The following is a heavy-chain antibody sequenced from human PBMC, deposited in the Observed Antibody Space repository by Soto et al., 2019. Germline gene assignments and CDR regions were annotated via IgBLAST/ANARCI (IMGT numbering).Heavy chain of an antibody. J-gene: IGHJ6*02. V-gene: IGHV5-10-1*01. CDR2: IDPSDSYT. D-gene: IGHD2-2*01. CDR1: GYSFTSYW. CDR3: ASSPRGYCSSTSCRELGNYYGMDV. Sequence: PGESLKISCKGSGYSFTSYWISWMRQMPGKGLEWMGRIDPSDSYTNYSPSFQGHVTISADKSISTAYLQWSSLKASDTAMYYCASSPRGYCSSTSCRELGNYYGMDVWGQGTTVTV.